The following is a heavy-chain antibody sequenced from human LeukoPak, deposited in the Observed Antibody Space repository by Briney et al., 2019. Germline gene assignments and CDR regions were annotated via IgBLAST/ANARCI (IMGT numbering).Heavy chain of an antibody. V-gene: IGHV1-18*01. CDR2: ISAYNGNT. Sequence: GASVKVSCKASGYTFTSYGISWVRQAPGQGLEWMGWISAYNGNTNYAQKLQGRVTMTTDTSTSTAYMELRSLRSDDTAVYYCARDQGRWLYDSSGYCFDYWGQGTLVTVSS. CDR3: ARDQGRWLYDSSGYCFDY. J-gene: IGHJ4*02. D-gene: IGHD3-22*01. CDR1: GYTFTSYG.